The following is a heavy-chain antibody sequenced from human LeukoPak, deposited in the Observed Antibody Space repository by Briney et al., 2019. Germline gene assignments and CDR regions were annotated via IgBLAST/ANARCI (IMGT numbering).Heavy chain of an antibody. CDR3: ARHPDTAMVGSFDY. CDR1: CCSFTSYW. V-gene: IGHV5-51*01. J-gene: IGHJ4*02. CDR2: IFPGDSDT. D-gene: IGHD5-18*01. Sequence: GASLQISFQGSCCSFTSYWIGWGRPMPGKGGEGMGIIFPGDSDTRYSPSFQGQVTISADKSISTAYLQWSSLKASDTAMYYCARHPDTAMVGSFDYWGQGTLVTVSS.